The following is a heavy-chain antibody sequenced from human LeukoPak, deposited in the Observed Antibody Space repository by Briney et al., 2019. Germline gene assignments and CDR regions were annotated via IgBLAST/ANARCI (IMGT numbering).Heavy chain of an antibody. D-gene: IGHD4-17*01. V-gene: IGHV1-46*01. Sequence: ASVKVSCKASGYTFTSYYMHWVRQAPGQGLEWMGIINPSGGSTSYAQKFQGRVTMTRDMSTSTVYMELSSLRSEDSAVYYCARSTTVTPLQHWGQDTLLTVSS. CDR2: INPSGGST. J-gene: IGHJ1*01. CDR3: ARSTTVTPLQH. CDR1: GYTFTSYY.